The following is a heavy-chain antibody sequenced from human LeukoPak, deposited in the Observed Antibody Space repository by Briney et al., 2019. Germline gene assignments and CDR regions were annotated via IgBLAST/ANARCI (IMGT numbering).Heavy chain of an antibody. CDR2: IWYDGNNK. CDR3: ARDLGYSSGHPFDY. D-gene: IGHD6-19*01. CDR1: GFTFSSYG. V-gene: IGHV3-33*01. J-gene: IGHJ4*02. Sequence: PGGSLRLSCAASGFTFSSYGMHWVRQAPGKGLEWVAVIWYDGNNKYYADFVKGRFTISRDNSKNTLYLQMNSLRAEDTAVYYCARDLGYSSGHPFDYWGQGTLVTVSS.